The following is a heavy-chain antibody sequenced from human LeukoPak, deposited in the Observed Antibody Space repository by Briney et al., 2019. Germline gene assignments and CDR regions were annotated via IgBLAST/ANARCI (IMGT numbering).Heavy chain of an antibody. V-gene: IGHV1-69*05. CDR2: IIPIFGTA. CDR3: ARDQEAYYYGSGSSLYI. J-gene: IGHJ3*02. D-gene: IGHD3-10*01. Sequence: GAPVKVSCKASGGTFSRYVISGVRQAPGQGLEWMGRIIPIFGTANYAQKFQGRVTVTTDESTSTAYMELSSLRSEDTAVYYCARDQEAYYYGSGSSLYIWGQGTMVTVSS. CDR1: GGTFSRYV.